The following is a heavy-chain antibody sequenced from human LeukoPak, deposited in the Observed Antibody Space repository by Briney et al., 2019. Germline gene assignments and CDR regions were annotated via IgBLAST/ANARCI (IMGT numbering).Heavy chain of an antibody. CDR2: IYTSGST. Sequence: SQTLSLTCTVSGGSISSGSYYWSWIRQPAGKGLEWIGRIYTSGSTNYNPSLRSRVTISVDTSKNQFSLKLSSVTAADTAVYYCAKVINSGYYYYFDYWGQGTLVTVSS. CDR1: GGSISSGSYY. J-gene: IGHJ4*02. CDR3: AKVINSGYYYYFDY. D-gene: IGHD3-22*01. V-gene: IGHV4-61*02.